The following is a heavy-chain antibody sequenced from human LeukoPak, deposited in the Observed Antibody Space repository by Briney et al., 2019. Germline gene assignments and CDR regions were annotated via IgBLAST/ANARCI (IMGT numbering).Heavy chain of an antibody. CDR3: AKDSRILGYCSSTSCHTLGYMDV. CDR1: GFTFSSYA. V-gene: IGHV3-30*02. CDR2: IRYDGSNK. D-gene: IGHD2-2*02. J-gene: IGHJ6*03. Sequence: PGGSLRLSCAASGFTFSSYAMHWVRQAPGKGLEWVAFIRYDGSNKYYADSVKGRFTISRVNSKNTLYLQMNSLRAEDTAVYYCAKDSRILGYCSSTSCHTLGYMDVWGKGTTVTVSS.